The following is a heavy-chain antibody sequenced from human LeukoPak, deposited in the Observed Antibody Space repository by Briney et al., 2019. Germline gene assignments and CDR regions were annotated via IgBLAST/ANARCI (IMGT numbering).Heavy chain of an antibody. J-gene: IGHJ3*02. CDR1: GFTFSSYG. D-gene: IGHD3-22*01. Sequence: GGSLRLSCAASGFTFSSYGMRGVRQAPGKGLEGVAVIWYGGSNKYYADSVKGRFTISRANYKTTLYVQMNSLRAEDKAVYYCARDLVGYYDSSDLGAFDIWGQGTMVTVSS. CDR3: ARDLVGYYDSSDLGAFDI. V-gene: IGHV3-33*01. CDR2: IWYGGSNK.